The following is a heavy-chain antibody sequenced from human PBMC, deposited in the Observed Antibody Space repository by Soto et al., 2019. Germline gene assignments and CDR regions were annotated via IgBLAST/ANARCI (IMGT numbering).Heavy chain of an antibody. Sequence: SETLSLTCTVSGGSISSSSYYWGWIRQPPGKGLEWIGSIYYSGSTYYNPSLKSRVTISVDTSKNQFSLKLSSVTAADTAVYYCARRLPLRITMIVVAPWGAFDIWGQGTMVT. CDR3: ARRLPLRITMIVVAPWGAFDI. CDR2: IYYSGST. V-gene: IGHV4-39*01. J-gene: IGHJ3*02. D-gene: IGHD3-22*01. CDR1: GGSISSSSYY.